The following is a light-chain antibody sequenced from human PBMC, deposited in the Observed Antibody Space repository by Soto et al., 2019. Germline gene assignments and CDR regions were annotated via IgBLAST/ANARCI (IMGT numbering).Light chain of an antibody. CDR2: WAS. V-gene: IGKV4-1*01. CDR3: LQYYSTSWT. CDR1: QSVLYSSNNKNY. J-gene: IGKJ1*01. Sequence: DIVMTQSPDSLAVSLGERATINCKSSQSVLYSSNNKNYLAWYQQKPGQPPKVLIYWASTRESGVPDRFSGSGSGTVFTLTISSLQAEDVAVYYCLQYYSTSWTFGQGTKVEIK.